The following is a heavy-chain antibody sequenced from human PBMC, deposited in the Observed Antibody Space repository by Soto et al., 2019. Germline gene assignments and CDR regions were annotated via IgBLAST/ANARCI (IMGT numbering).Heavy chain of an antibody. Sequence: VGSLRLSCAASGFTFNDYTMNWVRQAPGKGLEWVGRIKSKVNGGTIDYAAPVKGRFTISRDDSKNTLYLEMNSLKTEDTAVYYCTADLPDWGAYAFDYWGQGTLVTVSS. CDR1: GFTFNDYT. CDR3: TADLPDWGAYAFDY. V-gene: IGHV3-15*07. CDR2: IKSKVNGGTI. D-gene: IGHD3-16*01. J-gene: IGHJ4*02.